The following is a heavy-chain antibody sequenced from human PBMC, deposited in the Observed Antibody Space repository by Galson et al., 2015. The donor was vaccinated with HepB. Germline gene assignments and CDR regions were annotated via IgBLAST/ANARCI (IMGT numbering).Heavy chain of an antibody. Sequence: SLRLSCAASGFTLTSSAMHWVRQAPGKGLEWVAVISYDGSNKYYADFVKGRFTLSRDNSKNTLYLQMTSLRVEDTAVYYCVRGYDYGYYVRAFDIWGQGTMVTVSS. CDR2: ISYDGSNK. CDR1: GFTLTSSA. CDR3: VRGYDYGYYVRAFDI. J-gene: IGHJ3*02. V-gene: IGHV3-30*04. D-gene: IGHD3-10*02.